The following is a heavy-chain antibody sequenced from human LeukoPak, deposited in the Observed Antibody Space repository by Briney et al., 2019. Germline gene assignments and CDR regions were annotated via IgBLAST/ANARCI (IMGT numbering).Heavy chain of an antibody. Sequence: PSETLSLTCTVSGGSISSYYWGWIRQPPGKGLEWIGSIYYSGRTYYNPSLKSRVTISVDTSKNQFSLKLSSVTAADTAVYYCATHSGSWFGELLWVYWFDPWGQGTLVTVSS. CDR3: ATHSGSWFGELLWVYWFDP. V-gene: IGHV4-39*01. J-gene: IGHJ5*02. CDR1: GGSISSYY. CDR2: IYYSGRT. D-gene: IGHD3-10*01.